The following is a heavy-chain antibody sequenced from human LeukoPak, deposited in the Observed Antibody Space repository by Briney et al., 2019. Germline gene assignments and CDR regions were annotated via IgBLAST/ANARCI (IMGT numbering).Heavy chain of an antibody. J-gene: IGHJ4*02. D-gene: IGHD2-2*01. CDR3: AKAFCNSAGCVPYYFAD. Sequence: SETLSLTCTVSGASLRSYYWSWVRQPPGKGLEWIGYFYYSGNTNYNPSLKSRVTISVDTSKDQFSLKLSSVTAADTALYYCAKAFCNSAGCVPYYFADWGQGTLVTVSS. CDR2: FYYSGNT. CDR1: GASLRSYY. V-gene: IGHV4-59*01.